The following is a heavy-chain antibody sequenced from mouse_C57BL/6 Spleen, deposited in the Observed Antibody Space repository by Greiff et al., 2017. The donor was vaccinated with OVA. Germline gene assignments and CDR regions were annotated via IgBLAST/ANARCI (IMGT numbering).Heavy chain of an antibody. CDR3: AGNWDEGY. CDR1: GYAFSSSW. D-gene: IGHD4-1*01. CDR2: IYPGDGDT. J-gene: IGHJ2*01. V-gene: IGHV1-82*01. Sequence: QVQLKESGPELVKPGASVKISCKASGYAFSSSWMNWVKQRPGKGLEWIGRIYPGDGDTNYNGKFKGKATLTADKSSSTAYMQLSSLTSEDSAVYFCAGNWDEGYWGQGTTLTVSS.